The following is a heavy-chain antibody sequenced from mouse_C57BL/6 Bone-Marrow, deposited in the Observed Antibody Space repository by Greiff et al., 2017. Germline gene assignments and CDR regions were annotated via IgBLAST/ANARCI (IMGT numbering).Heavy chain of an antibody. CDR2: IIPSRGYT. V-gene: IGHV1-7*01. J-gene: IGHJ4*01. CDR1: GYTFTSYW. CDR3: ARLRLRRPPAMDY. Sequence: QVQLQQSGAELAKPGASVTLSCTASGYTFTSYWMHWVKPRPGQGLEWIGYIIPSRGYTKYNQKFKDKATLTADKSSSTAYMQLSSLTYEDSAVYYCARLRLRRPPAMDYWGQGTSVTVSS. D-gene: IGHD2-4*01.